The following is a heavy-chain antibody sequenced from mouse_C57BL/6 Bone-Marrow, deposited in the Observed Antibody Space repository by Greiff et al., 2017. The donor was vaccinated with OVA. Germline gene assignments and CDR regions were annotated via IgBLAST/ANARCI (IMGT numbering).Heavy chain of an antibody. CDR1: GYTFTDYY. D-gene: IGHD1-1*01. CDR3: AREGGYYYYGLYYFDY. J-gene: IGHJ2*01. Sequence: QVQLQQSGAELVRPGASVKLSCKASGYTFTDYYINWVKQRPGQGLEWIARIYPGSGNTYYNEKFKGKATLTAEKSSSTAYMQLSSLTSEDSAVYFCAREGGYYYYGLYYFDYWGQGTTLTVSS. V-gene: IGHV1-76*01. CDR2: IYPGSGNT.